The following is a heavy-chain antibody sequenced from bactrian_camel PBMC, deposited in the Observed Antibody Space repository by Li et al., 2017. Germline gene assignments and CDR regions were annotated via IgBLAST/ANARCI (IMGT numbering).Heavy chain of an antibody. CDR3: AAAGTRTSVMGPSTRTCPTDFGY. J-gene: IGHJ6*01. Sequence: VQLVESGGGLVQPGGSLRLSCAASGFTFSGYDMSWVRQAPGKGLEWVSGIDSGGGSTYYIESVKGRFTISQDNAVNTMYLQMNNLKPTDTGVYYCAAAGTRTSVMGPSTRTCPTDFGYWDQGTQVTVS. D-gene: IGHD3*01. CDR1: GFTFSGYD. V-gene: IGHV3S40*01. CDR2: IDSGGGST.